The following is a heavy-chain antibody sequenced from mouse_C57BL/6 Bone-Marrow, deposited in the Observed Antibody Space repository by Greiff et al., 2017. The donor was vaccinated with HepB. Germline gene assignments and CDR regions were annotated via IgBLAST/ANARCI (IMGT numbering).Heavy chain of an antibody. CDR2: IDPENGDT. J-gene: IGHJ1*03. CDR3: TVYGYDD. Sequence: VQLQQSGAEPVRPGASVKLSCTASGFNIKDDYMHWVKQRPEQGLEWIGWIDPENGDTEYASKFQGKATITADTSSNTAYLQLSSLTSEDTAVYYCTVYGYDDWGTGTTVTVSS. CDR1: GFNIKDDY. D-gene: IGHD2-2*01. V-gene: IGHV14-4*01.